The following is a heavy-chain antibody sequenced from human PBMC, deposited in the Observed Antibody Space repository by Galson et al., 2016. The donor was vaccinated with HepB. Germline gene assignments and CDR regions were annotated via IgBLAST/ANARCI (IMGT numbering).Heavy chain of an antibody. CDR2: MYYSGST. CDR3: ARHGRDCSSASCSQLDP. Sequence: LSLTCTVSGGSISSSSYYWGWVRQPPGKGLEWIGSMYYSGSTYYNSSLKSRVTISVDTSKNQFSLKVTSATAADTAVYYCARHGRDCSSASCSQLDPWGQGTLVTVSS. D-gene: IGHD2-2*01. V-gene: IGHV4-39*01. J-gene: IGHJ5*02. CDR1: GGSISSSSYY.